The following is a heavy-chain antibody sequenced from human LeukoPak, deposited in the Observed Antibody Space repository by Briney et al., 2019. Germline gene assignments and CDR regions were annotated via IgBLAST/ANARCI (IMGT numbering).Heavy chain of an antibody. CDR3: ARGRVRGRPKRSNWFDP. D-gene: IGHD1-1*01. V-gene: IGHV1-8*03. CDR1: GYTFTSYD. Sequence: ASVKVSCKASGYTFTSYDINWVRQATGQGLEWMGWMNPNSGNTGYAQKFQGRVTITRNTSISTAYMELSSLRSEDTAVYYCARGRVRGRPKRSNWFDPWGQGTLVTVSS. J-gene: IGHJ5*02. CDR2: MNPNSGNT.